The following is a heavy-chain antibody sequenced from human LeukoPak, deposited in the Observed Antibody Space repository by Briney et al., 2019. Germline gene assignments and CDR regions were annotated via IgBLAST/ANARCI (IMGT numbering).Heavy chain of an antibody. D-gene: IGHD6-19*01. CDR1: VGSISSSDYD. CDR2: IFYSGIT. CDR3: ARQGIAVARDDY. J-gene: IGHJ4*02. Sequence: PSETLSLTCTVSVGSISSSDYDWGWIRQPPGKGLQWIGSIFYSGITYYNPSLKSRVTISVDTSKNPFSLRLRSVIAADTAVYYCARQGIAVARDDYWGQGTLVTVSS. V-gene: IGHV4-39*01.